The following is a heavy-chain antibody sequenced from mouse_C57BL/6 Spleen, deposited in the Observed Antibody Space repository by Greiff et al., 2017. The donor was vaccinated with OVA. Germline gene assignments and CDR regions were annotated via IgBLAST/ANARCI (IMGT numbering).Heavy chain of an antibody. CDR1: GYTFTSYW. CDR3: AYYGDEPYAMDY. CDR2: IYPGSGST. V-gene: IGHV1-55*01. Sequence: QVQLQQPGAELVKPGASVKMSCKASGYTFTSYWITWVKQRPGQGLAWIGDIYPGSGSTNYNEKFKSKATLTVDTSSSTAYMQLSSLTSEDSAVYYCAYYGDEPYAMDYWGKGTSVTVSS. J-gene: IGHJ4*01. D-gene: IGHD2-13*01.